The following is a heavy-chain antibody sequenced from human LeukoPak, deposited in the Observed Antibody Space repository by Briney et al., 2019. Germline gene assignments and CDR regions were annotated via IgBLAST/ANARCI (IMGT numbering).Heavy chain of an antibody. D-gene: IGHD6-13*01. J-gene: IGHJ5*02. CDR3: ARAKPRIAAAGNNWFDP. CDR2: INTNSGGT. Sequence: ASVKVSCKASGYTFIGYYMHWVRQAPVQGLEWMGWINTNSGGTNYAQKFQGRVTMTRDTSISTAYMELSRLRSDDTAVYYCARAKPRIAAAGNNWFDPWGQGTLVTVSS. V-gene: IGHV1-2*02. CDR1: GYTFIGYY.